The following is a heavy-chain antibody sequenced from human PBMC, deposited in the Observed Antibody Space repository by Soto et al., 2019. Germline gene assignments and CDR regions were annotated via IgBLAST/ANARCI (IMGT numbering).Heavy chain of an antibody. J-gene: IGHJ6*02. CDR2: INHSGST. V-gene: IGHV4-34*01. D-gene: IGHD6-19*01. CDR3: ARLDGNSADYYYGMDV. Sequence: QVQLQQWGAGLLKPSETLSLTCAVYGGSFSGYYWSWIRQPPGKGLEWIGEINHSGSTNYNPSLKSRVTISVDTSKNQFSLKLSSVTAADTAVYYCARLDGNSADYYYGMDVWGRGTTVTVSS. CDR1: GGSFSGYY.